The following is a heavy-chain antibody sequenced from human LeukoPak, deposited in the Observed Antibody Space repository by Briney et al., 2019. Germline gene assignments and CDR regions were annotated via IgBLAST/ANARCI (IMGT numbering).Heavy chain of an antibody. V-gene: IGHV3-66*04. Sequence: GGSLRLSCAASGFTVSSNYMSWVRQAPGKGLEWVSVIYSSGSTYYADSVKGRFTISRDNSKNTLYLQMNSLRAEDTAVYYCARRFTMVRRVLIDDSAFDIWGQGTMVTVSS. J-gene: IGHJ3*02. D-gene: IGHD3-10*01. CDR1: GFTVSSNY. CDR3: ARRFTMVRRVLIDDSAFDI. CDR2: IYSSGST.